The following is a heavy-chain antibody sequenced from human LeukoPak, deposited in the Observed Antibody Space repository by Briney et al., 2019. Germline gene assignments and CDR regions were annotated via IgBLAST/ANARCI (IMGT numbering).Heavy chain of an antibody. CDR2: IYYSGST. Sequence: SQTLSLTCTVSGGSISSGCYYWSWIRQHPGKGLEWIGYIYYSGSTYYTPSLKSRVTISVDTSKTQFSLKLSSVTAADTAVYYCARDAYYDRPELDAFDIWGQGTMVTVSS. CDR3: ARDAYYDRPELDAFDI. CDR1: GGSISSGCYY. V-gene: IGHV4-31*03. J-gene: IGHJ3*02. D-gene: IGHD3-22*01.